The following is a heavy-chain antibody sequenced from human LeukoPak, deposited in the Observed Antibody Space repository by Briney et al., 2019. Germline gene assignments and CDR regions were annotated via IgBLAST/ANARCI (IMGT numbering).Heavy chain of an antibody. CDR1: GFTFSSYA. V-gene: IGHV3-30-3*01. CDR3: ARVQHPYYYYGMDV. J-gene: IGHJ6*02. Sequence: HPGGSLRLSCAASGFTFSSYAMSWVRQAPGKGLEWVAVISYDGSNKYYADSVKGRFTISRDNSKNTLYLQMNSLRAEDTAVYYCARVQHPYYYYGMDVWGQGTTVTVSS. CDR2: ISYDGSNK. D-gene: IGHD5-18*01.